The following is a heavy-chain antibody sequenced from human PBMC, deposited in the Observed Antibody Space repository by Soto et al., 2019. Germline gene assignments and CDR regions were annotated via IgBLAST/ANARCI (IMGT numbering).Heavy chain of an antibody. CDR2: VYHNENT. CDR1: GGSITDFAYY. CDR3: ARRERYYGSPGWFDP. V-gene: IGHV4-39*01. D-gene: IGHD3-10*01. J-gene: IGHJ5*02. Sequence: PSETLSLTCTVSGGSITDFAYYWGFVRQAPGKGLEWIGTVYHNENTYYNPSLKSRITISADTAKNQFSLNLRSLTAADTAIYFCARRERYYGSPGWFDPWGQGTLVTASS.